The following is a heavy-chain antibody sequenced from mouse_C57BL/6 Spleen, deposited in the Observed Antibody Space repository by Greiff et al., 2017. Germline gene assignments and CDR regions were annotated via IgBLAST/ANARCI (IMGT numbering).Heavy chain of an antibody. D-gene: IGHD2-3*01. CDR1: GYAFSSSW. V-gene: IGHV1-82*01. J-gene: IGHJ3*01. CDR3: ARFDDGYSFAY. CDR2: IYPGGGDT. Sequence: VQGVESGPELVKPGASVKISCKASGYAFSSSWMNWVKQRPGKGLEWIGRIYPGGGDTNYNGKFKGKATLTADNSSSTAYMQLSSLTSEDSAVYFCARFDDGYSFAYWGQGTLVTVSA.